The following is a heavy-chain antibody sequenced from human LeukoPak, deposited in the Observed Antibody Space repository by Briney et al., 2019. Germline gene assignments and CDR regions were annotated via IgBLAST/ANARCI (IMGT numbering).Heavy chain of an antibody. J-gene: IGHJ4*02. D-gene: IGHD2-15*01. CDR1: GDSFSNLKW. CDR2: IYHSGST. V-gene: IGHV4-4*02. Sequence: KASETLSLTCAVSGDSFSNLKWWNWVRRPPGQGLEWIGEIYHSGSTDYNPSFKGRVTISVDKSMNLFSLKLSSVTAADTAVYYCARGCPQCDYLDYWGQGTLVTVSS. CDR3: ARGCPQCDYLDY.